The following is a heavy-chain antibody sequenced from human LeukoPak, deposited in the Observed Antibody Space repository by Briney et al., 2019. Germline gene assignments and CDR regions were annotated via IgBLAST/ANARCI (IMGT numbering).Heavy chain of an antibody. CDR3: VTYYYGSSAPKRNY. Sequence: SDTLSLTCAVYGGYFRDYFWSRIRQPPGKGLEWNGEISHSGSTTYNPSLRSPVTISGDPAKEPFPLKLGSVTARDTAVDFWVTYYYGSSAPKRNYWGQGILVTVSS. D-gene: IGHD3-22*01. CDR1: GGYFRDYF. J-gene: IGHJ4*02. V-gene: IGHV4-34*06. CDR2: ISHSGST.